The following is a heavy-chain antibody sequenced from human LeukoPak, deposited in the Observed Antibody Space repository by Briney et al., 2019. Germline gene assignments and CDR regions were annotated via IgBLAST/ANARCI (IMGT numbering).Heavy chain of an antibody. J-gene: IGHJ4*02. CDR3: ADPPAVYDFGASPLDS. V-gene: IGHV3-23*01. D-gene: IGHD4/OR15-4a*01. Sequence: GGALRLSCAASGFTLSSFAMGWLRQAPGEGLEGVSTIRGGGGVTYYVHSVRGRFTTYRENSKNTLYMQMNSLGADDTSVYFCADPPAVYDFGASPLDSWGQGALVTVSS. CDR1: GFTLSSFA. CDR2: IRGGGGVT.